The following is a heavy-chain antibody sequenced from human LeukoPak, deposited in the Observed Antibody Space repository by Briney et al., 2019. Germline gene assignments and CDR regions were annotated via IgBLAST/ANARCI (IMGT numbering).Heavy chain of an antibody. CDR1: GGSILTYS. Sequence: SETLSLTCIVSGGSILTYSWNWIRQSPGKGLEWIGYIPHSGTTSYRSSLKSRATISVDSSKNQLSLKLASVTAADTAVYFCARWDDSAWAFGSWGPGTLVTVSS. CDR3: ARWDDSAWAFGS. CDR2: IPHSGTT. V-gene: IGHV4-59*08. J-gene: IGHJ4*02. D-gene: IGHD6-19*01.